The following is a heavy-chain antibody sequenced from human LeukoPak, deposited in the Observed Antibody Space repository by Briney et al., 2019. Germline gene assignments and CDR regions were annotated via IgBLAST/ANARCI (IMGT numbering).Heavy chain of an antibody. J-gene: IGHJ4*02. CDR3: ARNLFDY. V-gene: IGHV3-53*01. CDR1: GFTVSSNY. Sequence: GGSLRLSCAASGFTVSSNYMSWVRQAPGKGLEWVSVIHSGGSTYYADSVKGRFTISRDNSKNTLYLQMNSLRAEDTAVCYCARNLFDYWGQGTLVTVSS. CDR2: IHSGGST.